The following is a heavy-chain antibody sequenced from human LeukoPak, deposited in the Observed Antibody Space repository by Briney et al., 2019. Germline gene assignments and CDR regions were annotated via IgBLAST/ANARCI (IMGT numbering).Heavy chain of an antibody. J-gene: IGHJ4*02. CDR1: GRSFSGYY. V-gene: IGHV4-34*01. Sequence: SETLSLTRAVYGRSFSGYYWSWIRHPPGKGLEWIGEINHSGSTNYNPSLKSRVTISVDTSKNQFSLKLSSVTAADTAVYYCARRDSSGYLVDYWGQGTLVTVSS. CDR2: INHSGST. CDR3: ARRDSSGYLVDY. D-gene: IGHD3-22*01.